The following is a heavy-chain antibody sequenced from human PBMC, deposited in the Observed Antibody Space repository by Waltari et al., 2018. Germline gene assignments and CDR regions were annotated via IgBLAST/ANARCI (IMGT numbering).Heavy chain of an antibody. Sequence: QVQLQESGPGLVKPSETLSLTCTVSGGSISSYYWSWIRQPAGKGLEWIGRIYTSGSTNYNPSLKSRVTLSVDTSKNQFSLKLSSVTAADTAVYYCARDFIAVAGTDYYYYMDVWGKGTTVTISS. CDR3: ARDFIAVAGTDYYYYMDV. J-gene: IGHJ6*03. V-gene: IGHV4-4*07. D-gene: IGHD6-19*01. CDR1: GGSISSYY. CDR2: IYTSGST.